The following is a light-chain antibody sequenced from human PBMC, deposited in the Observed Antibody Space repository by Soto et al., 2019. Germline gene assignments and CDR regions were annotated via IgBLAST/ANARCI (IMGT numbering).Light chain of an antibody. V-gene: IGLV2-14*01. J-gene: IGLJ3*02. CDR3: SSYTSSSTWV. CDR1: SSDVGGYKY. CDR2: EVS. Sequence: QSALTQPASVSGSPGQSITISCTGTSSDVGGYKYVSWYQQQPGKAPKLMIYEVSNRPSGISNRFSASKSGNTASLTISGLQAEDEADYYCSSYTSSSTWVFGGGTKLTVL.